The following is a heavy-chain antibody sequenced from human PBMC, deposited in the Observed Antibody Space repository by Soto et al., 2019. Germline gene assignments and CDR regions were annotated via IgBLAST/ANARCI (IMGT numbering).Heavy chain of an antibody. CDR2: IIPFLDTT. D-gene: IGHD5-12*01. V-gene: IGHV1-69*06. CDR3: ARDPYKSGYNAFDI. J-gene: IGHJ3*02. CDR1: GGGFSTYA. Sequence: SVKVSCKTSGGGFSTYAFSWVRQAPGQGLEWMGAIIPFLDTTNYAEKFQGSVTITADKSTSTAYLELSSLRSEDTAMYYCARDPYKSGYNAFDIWGQGTMVTV.